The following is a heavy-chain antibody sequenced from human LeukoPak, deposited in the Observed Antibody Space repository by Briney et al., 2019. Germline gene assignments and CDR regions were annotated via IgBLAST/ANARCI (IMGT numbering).Heavy chain of an antibody. CDR3: ASHPSWNDVRLGY. V-gene: IGHV4-4*02. J-gene: IGHJ4*02. CDR1: GFTFSSYAM. D-gene: IGHD1-1*01. CDR2: IYHSGST. Sequence: GSLRLSCAASGFTFSSYAMSWVRQPPGKGLEWIGEIYHSGSTNYNPSLRSRATISVDKSKNQFSLNLSSVTAADTAVYYCASHPSWNDVRLGYWGQGTLVTVSS.